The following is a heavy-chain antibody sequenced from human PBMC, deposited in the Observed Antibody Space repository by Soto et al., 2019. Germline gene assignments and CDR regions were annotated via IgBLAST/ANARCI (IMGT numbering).Heavy chain of an antibody. Sequence: QVQLQESGPGLASPSETLSLTCTVSGDSINHYYWSWIRQPPGKRLEWIGYIYYIGSTTYNPSLESRVTMSIDSSRNQFSLKLTSVSAADTAVYYCAKYRRTEAEGFTLDYWGRGILVTVSS. D-gene: IGHD3-16*02. CDR1: GDSINHYY. V-gene: IGHV4-59*01. J-gene: IGHJ4*02. CDR3: AKYRRTEAEGFTLDY. CDR2: IYYIGST.